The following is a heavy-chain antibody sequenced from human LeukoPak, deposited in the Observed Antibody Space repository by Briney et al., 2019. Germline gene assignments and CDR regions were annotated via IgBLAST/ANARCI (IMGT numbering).Heavy chain of an antibody. V-gene: IGHV1-18*01. D-gene: IGHD2-2*01. J-gene: IGHJ3*02. Sequence: ASVKVSCKASGYTLTSYGISWVRQAPGQGLEWMGWISAYNGNTNYAQKLQGRVTMTTDTSTSTAYMELRSLRSDDTAVYYCARYCSSTSCYGAFDIWGQGTMVTVSS. CDR3: ARYCSSTSCYGAFDI. CDR1: GYTLTSYG. CDR2: ISAYNGNT.